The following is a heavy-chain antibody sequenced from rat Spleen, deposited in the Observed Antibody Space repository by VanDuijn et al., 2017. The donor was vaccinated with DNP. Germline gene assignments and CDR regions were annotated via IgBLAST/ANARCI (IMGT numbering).Heavy chain of an antibody. CDR3: ARWSDYFDY. J-gene: IGHJ2*01. CDR2: INYSGST. Sequence: EVQLQESGPGLVKPSQSLSLTCSVTGFSITGYYWAWIRKLPGNKMEWIGYINYSGSTGYNPSLRSRISITRDTSKNQFFLQLSSVTTEDTATYYCARWSDYFDYWGQGVMVTVSS. CDR1: GFSITGYY. V-gene: IGHV3-1*01.